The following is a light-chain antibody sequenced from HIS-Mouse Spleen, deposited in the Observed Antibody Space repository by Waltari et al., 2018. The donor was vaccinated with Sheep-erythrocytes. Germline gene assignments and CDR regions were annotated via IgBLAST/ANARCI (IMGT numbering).Light chain of an antibody. CDR1: QSLLHSNGYNY. Sequence: DIVMTQSPLSLPVTPGEPASISCSSSQSLLHSNGYNYLDWYLQKPGQSPQLLIYLGSNRDSGVPDRFSGSGSGTDFTLKISRVEAEDVGVYYCMQALQTPLTFGQGTKLEIK. CDR2: LGS. CDR3: MQALQTPLT. J-gene: IGKJ2*01. V-gene: IGKV2-28*01.